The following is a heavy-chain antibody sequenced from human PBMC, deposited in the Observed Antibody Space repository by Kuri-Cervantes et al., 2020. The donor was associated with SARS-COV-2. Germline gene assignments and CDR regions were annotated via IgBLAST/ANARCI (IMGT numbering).Heavy chain of an antibody. V-gene: IGHV1-69*13. CDR2: IIPIFGTA. CDR1: GGTFSSYA. Sequence: SVKVSCKASGGTFSSYAISWVRQAPGQGLEWMGGIIPIFGTANYAQKFQGRVTITADESTSTAYMELSSLRSEDTAVYYCARSVDFWSGYYLVDVLWSDVYYMDVWGKGTTVTDSS. D-gene: IGHD3-3*01. CDR3: ARSVDFWSGYYLVDVLWSDVYYMDV. J-gene: IGHJ6*03.